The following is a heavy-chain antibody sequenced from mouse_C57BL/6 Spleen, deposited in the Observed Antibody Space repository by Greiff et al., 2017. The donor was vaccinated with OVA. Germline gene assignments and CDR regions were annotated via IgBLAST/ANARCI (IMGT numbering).Heavy chain of an antibody. V-gene: IGHV1-64*01. J-gene: IGHJ2*01. CDR2: IHPNSGST. CDR1: GYTFTSYW. CDR3: ARGRVITTVVATNFDD. D-gene: IGHD1-1*01. Sequence: VQLQQPGAELVKPGASVKLSCKASGYTFTSYWMHWVKQRPGQGLEWIGMIHPNSGSTNYNEKFKSKATLTVDKSSTTAYMQLSSMTSEDSAVYYCARGRVITTVVATNFDDWGQGTTLTVSS.